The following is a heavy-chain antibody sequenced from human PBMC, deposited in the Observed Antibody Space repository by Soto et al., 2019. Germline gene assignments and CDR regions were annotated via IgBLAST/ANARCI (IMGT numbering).Heavy chain of an antibody. D-gene: IGHD2-2*01. V-gene: IGHV1-18*04. Sequence: ASVKVSCKASGYTSADFCMSWVRQAPGQGLEWMGWVSGNNGASNPAPKVQGRITMTLDTSTGVSYMALRSLRSDDTAIYYCVRDQKYFRVNGNWFDSWGQGTLVTVSS. CDR3: VRDQKYFRVNGNWFDS. J-gene: IGHJ5*01. CDR1: GYTSADFC. CDR2: VSGNNGAS.